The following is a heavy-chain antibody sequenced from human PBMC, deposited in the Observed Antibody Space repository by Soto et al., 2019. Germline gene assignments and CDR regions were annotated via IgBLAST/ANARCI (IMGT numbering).Heavy chain of an antibody. CDR3: ARNTVVYAIRDYYYYGMDV. V-gene: IGHV2-70*01. CDR1: GFSLSTSGMC. CDR2: IDWDDDK. D-gene: IGHD2-8*02. Sequence: XGPTLVNPTPPLTLTCTFSGFSLSTSGMCVSWIRQPPGKALEWLALIDWDDDKYYSTSLKTRLTISKDTSKNQVVLTMTNMDPVDTATYYCARNTVVYAIRDYYYYGMDVWGQGPTVTV. J-gene: IGHJ6*02.